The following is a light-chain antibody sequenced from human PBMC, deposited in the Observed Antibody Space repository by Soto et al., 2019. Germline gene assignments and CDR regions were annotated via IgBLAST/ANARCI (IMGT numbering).Light chain of an antibody. V-gene: IGLV2-14*01. Sequence: QSALTQPASVSGSPGQSITISCTGTSSDVGGYNYVSWYQQHPGKAPKLMIYDVSNRPSGVSNRFSGSKSGTTASLTISGLQAEDEADYYCSSYTSSSTLVFGPGTKVTVL. CDR2: DVS. CDR1: SSDVGGYNY. J-gene: IGLJ1*01. CDR3: SSYTSSSTLV.